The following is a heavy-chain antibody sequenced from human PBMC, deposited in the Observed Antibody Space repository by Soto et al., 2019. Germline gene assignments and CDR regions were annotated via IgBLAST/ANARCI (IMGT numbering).Heavy chain of an antibody. D-gene: IGHD2-21*01. J-gene: IGHJ5*02. CDR1: GFTFSSYW. CDR3: ARDHVVSRNWFDP. V-gene: IGHV3-74*01. CDR2: INSDGSST. Sequence: EVQLVESGGGLVQPGGSLRLSCAASGFTFSSYWMHWVRQAPGKGLVWVSRINSDGSSTSYADSVKGRFTISRDNAKNTLYLQMTRLRAEDTAVYYCARDHVVSRNWFDPWGQGTLVTVSS.